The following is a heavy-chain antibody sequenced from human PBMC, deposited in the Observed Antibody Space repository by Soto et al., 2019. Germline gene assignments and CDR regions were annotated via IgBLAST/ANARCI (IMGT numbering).Heavy chain of an antibody. CDR2: IYPGDSDT. J-gene: IGHJ4*02. D-gene: IGHD2-21*02. CDR1: GYSFTSYW. V-gene: IGHV5-51*01. Sequence: ESLKISCKGSGYSFTSYWIGWVRQMPGKGLEWMGIIYPGDSDTRYSPSFQGQVTISADKSISTAYLQWSSLKASDTAMYYCARFLAYCGGDCYSGRGYFDYWGQGTLVTVSS. CDR3: ARFLAYCGGDCYSGRGYFDY.